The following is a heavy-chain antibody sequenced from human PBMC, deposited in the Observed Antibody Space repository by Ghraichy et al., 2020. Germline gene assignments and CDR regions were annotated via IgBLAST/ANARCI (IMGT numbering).Heavy chain of an antibody. CDR1: GGTFSSYA. D-gene: IGHD2-2*01. V-gene: IGHV1-69*13. CDR2: IIPIFGTA. CDR3: ARRKDIVVVPAANYYYYYYMDV. Sequence: SVKVSCKASGGTFSSYAISWVRQAPGQGLEWMGGIIPIFGTANYAQKFQGRVTITADESTSTAYMELSSLRSEDTAVYYCARRKDIVVVPAANYYYYYYMDVWGKGTTVTVSS. J-gene: IGHJ6*03.